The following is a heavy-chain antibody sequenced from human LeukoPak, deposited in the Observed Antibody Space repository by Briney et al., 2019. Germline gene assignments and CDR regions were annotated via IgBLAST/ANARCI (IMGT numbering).Heavy chain of an antibody. CDR3: ARDHPYYDRSGYPPYYFHY. D-gene: IGHD3-22*01. V-gene: IGHV3-23*01. Sequence: GGSLRLSCAASGFTFSSYAMSWVRQAPGKGLEWVSTISGSSGSTYYADSVKGRFTISRDNSKNTLYLQMNSLRAEDTAEYYCARDHPYYDRSGYPPYYFHYWGQGTLVTVSS. J-gene: IGHJ4*02. CDR1: GFTFSSYA. CDR2: ISGSSGST.